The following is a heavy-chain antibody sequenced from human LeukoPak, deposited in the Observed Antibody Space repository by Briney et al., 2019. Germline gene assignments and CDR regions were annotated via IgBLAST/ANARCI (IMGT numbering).Heavy chain of an antibody. CDR1: GGSTSSSNW. CDR2: INHSGST. V-gene: IGHV4-4*02. J-gene: IGHJ6*02. Sequence: SETLSLTCAVSGGSTSSSNWWSWVRQPPGKGLEWIGEINHSGSTNYNPSLKSRVTISVDTSKNQFSLKLSSVTAADTAVYYCARGVFYYYYYGMDVWGQGTTVTVSS. CDR3: ARGVFYYYYYGMDV.